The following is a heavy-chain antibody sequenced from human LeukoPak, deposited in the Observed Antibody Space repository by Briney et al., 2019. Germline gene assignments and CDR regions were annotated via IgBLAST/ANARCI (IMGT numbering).Heavy chain of an antibody. V-gene: IGHV4-4*07. CDR3: ARAPSSGTYYYFAY. Sequence: SETLSLTCIVSGGSITNYDWIWIRQPAGKGLEWVGRISTSGSTTYNPSPKSRVTMSVDTSKKWVSLRLSSVTAADTAVYYCARAPSSGTYYYFAYWGQGTLVTVSS. D-gene: IGHD3-22*01. CDR1: GGSITNYD. CDR2: ISTSGST. J-gene: IGHJ4*02.